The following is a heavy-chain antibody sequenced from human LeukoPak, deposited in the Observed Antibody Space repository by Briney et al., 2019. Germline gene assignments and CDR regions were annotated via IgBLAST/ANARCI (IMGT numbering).Heavy chain of an antibody. D-gene: IGHD3-9*01. CDR1: GFTFSSYA. CDR3: AKDLLILTGYKKNRGHYFDY. J-gene: IGHJ4*02. Sequence: GGSLILSCAASGFTFSSYAMSWVRQAPGKGLEWVSAISGSGGGTYYADSVKGRFTISRDNSKNTLYLQMNSLRAEDTAVYYCAKDLLILTGYKKNRGHYFDYWGQGTLVTVSS. CDR2: ISGSGGGT. V-gene: IGHV3-23*01.